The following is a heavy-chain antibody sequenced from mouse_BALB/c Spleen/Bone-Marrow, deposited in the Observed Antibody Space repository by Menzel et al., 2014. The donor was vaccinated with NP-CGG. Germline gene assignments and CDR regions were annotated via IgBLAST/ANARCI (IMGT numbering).Heavy chain of an antibody. CDR3: AKFMTSLVDFVN. D-gene: IGHD1-1*01. V-gene: IGHV5-9-1*01. CDR2: ISSGGSYT. J-gene: IGHJ2*02. CDR1: GFTFSSYA. Sequence: EVKLEESGGGLVKPGGSLKLSCAASGFTFSSYAMSWVRQTQEKRLEWVATISSGGSYTYYPDSVKGRFTISRDNAKNARSPQRSSLWHEDTAMYYCAKFMTSLVDFVNWGQGPSLPSPS.